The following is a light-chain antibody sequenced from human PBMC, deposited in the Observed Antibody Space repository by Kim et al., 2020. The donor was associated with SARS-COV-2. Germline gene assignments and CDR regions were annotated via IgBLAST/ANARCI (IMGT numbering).Light chain of an antibody. V-gene: IGKV3-20*01. J-gene: IGKJ1*01. Sequence: EIVLTQSPGTVSLSPGERVTLSCRASQTIDMNFLAWYQQKPGQAPRLLIYGTITRATGIPDRFRGRGSGTDFTLTISRLEPEDFAIYYCQQYATSSWTFGQGTKVDIK. CDR2: GTI. CDR1: QTIDMNF. CDR3: QQYATSSWT.